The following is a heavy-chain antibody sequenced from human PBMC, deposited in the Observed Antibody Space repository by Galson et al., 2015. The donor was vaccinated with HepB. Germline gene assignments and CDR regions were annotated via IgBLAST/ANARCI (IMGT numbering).Heavy chain of an antibody. CDR2: ISTYHGDT. V-gene: IGHV1-18*04. D-gene: IGHD6-19*01. CDR1: GYTFTTYG. CDR3: AREMTLGSAWYGY. J-gene: IGHJ4*02. Sequence: SVKVSCKAPGYTFTTYGISWVRQAPGQGLEWMGWISTYHGDTNYAQNLQGRVTMTTDTSTSTAYMELRSLRSDDTAVYYCAREMTLGSAWYGYWGQGTLVTVSS.